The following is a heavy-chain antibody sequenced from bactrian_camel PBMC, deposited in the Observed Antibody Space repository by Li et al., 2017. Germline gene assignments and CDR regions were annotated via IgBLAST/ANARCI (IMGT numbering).Heavy chain of an antibody. V-gene: IGHV3S53*01. D-gene: IGHD6*01. CDR3: AGDRPYGAWYMESEYRY. CDR2: ASTGGSST. J-gene: IGHJ4*01. Sequence: HVQLVESGGGSAQAGGSLRLSCSASADALMYMAWFRQAPGQKREAVAAASTGGSSTMYVDSVKGRFTISRESGKNTVHLQMNSLIPEDTGVYYCAGDRPYGAWYMESEYRYWGRGTQVTVS. CDR1: ADALMY.